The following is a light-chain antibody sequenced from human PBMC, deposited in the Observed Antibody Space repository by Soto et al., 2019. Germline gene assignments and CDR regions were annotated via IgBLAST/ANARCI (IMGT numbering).Light chain of an antibody. Sequence: QSVLTQPPSASGTPGQRVSFFCSGSRSNIGSNPVSWYQQLPGTAPKLLIYNNDQRPSGVPNRFSGSKSGTSASLAISGLQSEDEGQYFCAAWDVSLNGHWLFGGGTKLTVL. CDR1: RSNIGSNP. V-gene: IGLV1-44*01. CDR3: AAWDVSLNGHWL. J-gene: IGLJ3*02. CDR2: NND.